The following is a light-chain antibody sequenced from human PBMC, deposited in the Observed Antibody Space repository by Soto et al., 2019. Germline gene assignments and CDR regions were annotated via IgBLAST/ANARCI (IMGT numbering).Light chain of an antibody. J-gene: IGKJ4*01. CDR1: PGVNSN. CDR3: QPYNFWPPLT. V-gene: IGKV3-15*01. Sequence: EIVMTQSPATLSVSPGERTTLSCRANPGVNSNLAWYRQKPCQAPRLLIPDASTRATGAPATFSGSGSVTEFTLTISGLQSEDSGLYYCQPYNFWPPLTFGGGTKVEIK. CDR2: DAS.